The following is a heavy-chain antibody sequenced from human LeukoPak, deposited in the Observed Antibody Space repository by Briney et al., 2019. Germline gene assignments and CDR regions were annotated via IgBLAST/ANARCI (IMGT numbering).Heavy chain of an antibody. J-gene: IGHJ4*02. CDR2: INHSGST. Sequence: PSETLSLTCAVYGGSFSGYYWSWIRQPPGKGLEWIGEINHSGSTKYNPSLKSRVTISVDTSKNQFSLRLSSVTAADTAVYYCARGGYGSGWSYLDYWGQGTLVTVSS. CDR1: GGSFSGYY. V-gene: IGHV4-34*01. D-gene: IGHD6-19*01. CDR3: ARGGYGSGWSYLDY.